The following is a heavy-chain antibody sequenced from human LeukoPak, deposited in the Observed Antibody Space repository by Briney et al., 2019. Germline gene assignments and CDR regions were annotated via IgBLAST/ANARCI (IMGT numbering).Heavy chain of an antibody. Sequence: GGSLRLSCAASGFTFSSYWMSWVRQAPGKGLEWVANIKQDGSEKYYVDSVKGRFTIPRDNAKNSLYLQMNSLRAEDTAVYYCARVERYFDWSMGAFDIWGQGTMVTVSS. V-gene: IGHV3-7*03. CDR2: IKQDGSEK. CDR1: GFTFSSYW. CDR3: ARVERYFDWSMGAFDI. J-gene: IGHJ3*02. D-gene: IGHD3-9*01.